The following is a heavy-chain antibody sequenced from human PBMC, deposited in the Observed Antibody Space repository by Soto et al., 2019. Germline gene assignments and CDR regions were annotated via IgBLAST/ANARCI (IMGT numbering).Heavy chain of an antibody. CDR1: GYTFSGYY. D-gene: IGHD1-1*01. Sequence: ASVKVSCKASGYTFSGYYMHWVRQAPGQGLEWMGWINPNSGGTNYAQKFQGWVTMTRDTSISTAYMELSRLRSDDTAVYYCARGLEYYYYGMDVWGQGTTVTVSS. V-gene: IGHV1-2*04. CDR3: ARGLEYYYYGMDV. J-gene: IGHJ6*02. CDR2: INPNSGGT.